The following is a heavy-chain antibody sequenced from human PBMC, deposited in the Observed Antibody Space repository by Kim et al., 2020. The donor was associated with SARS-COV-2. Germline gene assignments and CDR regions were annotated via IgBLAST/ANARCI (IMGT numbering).Heavy chain of an antibody. V-gene: IGHV3-7*03. J-gene: IGHJ4*01. CDR2: LYQDGSAK. CDR1: GFTFSNYW. D-gene: IGHD3-10*01. Sequence: GGSLRLSCAASGFTFSNYWMSWVRQAPGKGLEWVANLYQDGSAKYYVGPVKGRFSISRDNAKNTVFLQMNSLRAEDTAVYYCVRGIRSVWGQGTLVSDYS. CDR3: VRGIRSV.